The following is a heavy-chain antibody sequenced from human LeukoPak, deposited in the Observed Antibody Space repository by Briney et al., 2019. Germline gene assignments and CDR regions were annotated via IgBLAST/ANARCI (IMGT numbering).Heavy chain of an antibody. V-gene: IGHV1-46*01. CDR3: ASGDSYGPFDY. CDR1: GYTYPRYY. J-gene: IGHJ4*02. Sequence: GASVKDSCKASGYTYPRYYMHWARQPPAQGLEWMGIINPSGGSTSYAHKFQRRVTMTRDTSTSTDYMELSSLRSEDTAVYYCASGDSYGPFDYWGQGTLVTVSS. D-gene: IGHD3-10*01. CDR2: INPSGGST.